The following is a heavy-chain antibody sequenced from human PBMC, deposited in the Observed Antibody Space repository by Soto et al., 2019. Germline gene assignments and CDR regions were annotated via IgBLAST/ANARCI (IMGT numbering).Heavy chain of an antibody. CDR3: AREASDSSSSGPTGGMDV. CDR2: ISAYNGNT. CDR1: GYTFTSYG. V-gene: IGHV1-18*01. J-gene: IGHJ6*02. Sequence: QVQLVQSGAEVKKPGASVKVSCKASGYTFTSYGISWVRQAPGQGLEWMGWISAYNGNTNYAQKLQGRVTMTTDTSTRTAYMELRRLRSDDTAVYYCAREASDSSSSGPTGGMDVWGQGTTVTVSS. D-gene: IGHD6-13*01.